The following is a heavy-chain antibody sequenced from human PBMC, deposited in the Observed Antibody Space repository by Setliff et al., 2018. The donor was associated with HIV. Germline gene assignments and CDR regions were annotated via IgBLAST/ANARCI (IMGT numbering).Heavy chain of an antibody. J-gene: IGHJ5*02. CDR3: SLQHGRPMRWFDP. D-gene: IGHD2-2*01. V-gene: IGHV4-39*01. CDR1: GDSISNNGYY. CDR2: VYHRGTT. Sequence: KTSETLSLTCTVSGDSISNNGYYWAWIRQHPGKGLEWIGCVYHRGTTYYNPSLKSRLAMSVDTSKNKFFLKLNSLTAADTAVYYCSLQHGRPMRWFDPWGPGTLVTVSS.